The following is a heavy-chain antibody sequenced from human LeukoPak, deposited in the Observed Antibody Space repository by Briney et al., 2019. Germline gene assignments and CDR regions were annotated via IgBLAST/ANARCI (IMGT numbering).Heavy chain of an antibody. CDR2: IYYSGSTNYNPSL. CDR3: ARHDVVSRAFDI. Sequence: SETLSLTCTVSGGSISSFYWSWIRQPPGKRLEWVGYIYYSGSTNYNPSLNYNPSLKSRVTISVDTSKNQFSLNVSSVTAADTAVYYCARHDVVSRAFDIWGPGTMVTVSS. V-gene: IGHV4-59*08. J-gene: IGHJ3*02. D-gene: IGHD2-15*01. CDR1: GGSISSFY.